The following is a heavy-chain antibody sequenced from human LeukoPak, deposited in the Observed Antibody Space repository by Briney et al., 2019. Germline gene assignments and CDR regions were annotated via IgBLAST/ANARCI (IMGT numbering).Heavy chain of an antibody. Sequence: SVKVSCKASGYTFTSYAISWVRQAPGQGLGWMGGIIPIFGTANYAQKFQGRVTITTDESTSTAYMELSSLRSEDTAVYYCARVEYSSANWFDPWGQGTLVTVSS. CDR3: ARVEYSSANWFDP. CDR2: IIPIFGTA. D-gene: IGHD6-19*01. J-gene: IGHJ5*02. CDR1: GYTFTSYA. V-gene: IGHV1-69*05.